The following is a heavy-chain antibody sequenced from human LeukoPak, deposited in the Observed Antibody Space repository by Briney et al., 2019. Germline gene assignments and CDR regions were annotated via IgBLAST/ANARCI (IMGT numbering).Heavy chain of an antibody. CDR1: GGTFSSYA. J-gene: IGHJ4*02. CDR2: IIPIFGTA. V-gene: IGHV1-69*05. CDR3: ARNRVQSTRYQLLGFIFDY. D-gene: IGHD2-2*01. Sequence: SVKVSCKASGGTFSSYAISWVRQAPGQGLEWMGGIIPIFGTANYAQKFQGRVTITTDESTSTAYMELSSLRSEDTAVYYCARNRVQSTRYQLLGFIFDYWGQGTLVTVSS.